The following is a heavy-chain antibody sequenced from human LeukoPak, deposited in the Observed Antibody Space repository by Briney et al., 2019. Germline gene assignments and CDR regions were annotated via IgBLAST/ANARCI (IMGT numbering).Heavy chain of an antibody. J-gene: IGHJ4*02. Sequence: GGSLRLSCAASGFTFSSYAMSWVRQAPGKGLEWVSAISGSGGSTYYADSVKGRFTISSDNSKNTLYLQMNSLRAEDTAVYYCAKDRVIAVAGIGDYWGQGTLVTVSS. D-gene: IGHD6-19*01. CDR2: ISGSGGST. CDR3: AKDRVIAVAGIGDY. CDR1: GFTFSSYA. V-gene: IGHV3-23*01.